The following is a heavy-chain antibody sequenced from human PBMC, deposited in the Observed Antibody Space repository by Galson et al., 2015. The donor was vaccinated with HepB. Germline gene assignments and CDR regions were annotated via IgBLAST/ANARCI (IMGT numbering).Heavy chain of an antibody. CDR1: GYTFNGYY. Sequence: SVKVPCKGSGYTFNGYYMHWVRQAPGQGLEWMGWVNLNSGGTNYAQKFQGWVTMTRDTSISTAYMELSRLRSDDTAVYYCARGDYDILTGSFDYWGQGTLVTVSS. V-gene: IGHV1-2*04. CDR3: ARGDYDILTGSFDY. D-gene: IGHD3-9*01. CDR2: VNLNSGGT. J-gene: IGHJ4*02.